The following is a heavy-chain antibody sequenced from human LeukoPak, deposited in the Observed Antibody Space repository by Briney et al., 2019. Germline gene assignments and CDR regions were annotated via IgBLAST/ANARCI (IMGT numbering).Heavy chain of an antibody. CDR3: ASPLGSSSWTIGY. CDR1: GFTFSSYS. Sequence: HPGGSLRLSCAASGFTFSSYSMNWVRQAPGKGLEWVSYISSSSSTIYYADSVKGRFTISRDNAKNSLYLQMNSLRAEDTAVYYCASPLGSSSWTIGYWGQGTLVTVSS. CDR2: ISSSSSTI. D-gene: IGHD6-13*01. V-gene: IGHV3-48*01. J-gene: IGHJ4*02.